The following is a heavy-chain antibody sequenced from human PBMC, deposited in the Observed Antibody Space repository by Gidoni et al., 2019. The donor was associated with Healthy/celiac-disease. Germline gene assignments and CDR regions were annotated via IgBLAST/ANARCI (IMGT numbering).Heavy chain of an antibody. V-gene: IGHV3-33*01. CDR2: IWYDGSNK. Sequence: QVQLVESGVGVVQPGRSLRLSCAASGFTFSSYGMHWVRQAPGKGLEWVAVIWYDGSNKYYADSVKGRFTISRDNSKNTLYLQMNSLRAEDTAVYYCARDGSYCTNGVCYSFYFDYWGQGTLVTVSS. CDR3: ARDGSYCTNGVCYSFYFDY. J-gene: IGHJ4*02. CDR1: GFTFSSYG. D-gene: IGHD2-8*01.